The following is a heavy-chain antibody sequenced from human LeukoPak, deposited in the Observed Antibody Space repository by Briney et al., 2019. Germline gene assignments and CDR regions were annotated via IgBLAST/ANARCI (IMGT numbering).Heavy chain of an antibody. CDR1: GFTFSSYE. CDR2: ISSSGSTI. CDR3: AELGITMIGGV. V-gene: IGHV3-48*03. J-gene: IGHJ6*04. D-gene: IGHD3-10*02. Sequence: GGSLRLSCAASGFTFSSYEMNWVRQAPGKGLEWVSYISSSGSTIYYADSVKGRFTISRDNAKNSLYLQMNSLRAEDTAIYYCAELGITMIGGVWGKGTTVTISS.